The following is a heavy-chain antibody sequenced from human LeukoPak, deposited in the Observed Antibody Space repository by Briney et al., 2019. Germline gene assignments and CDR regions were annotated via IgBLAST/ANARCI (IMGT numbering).Heavy chain of an antibody. Sequence: NSSETLSLTCTVSGVSISSYYWSWIRQPAGKGLEWIGRIYTSGSTNYNPSLKSRVTMSVDTSKNQFSLELSSVTAADTAVYYCARDRYYYDSSGYSIFDYWGQGTLVTVSS. J-gene: IGHJ4*02. CDR2: IYTSGST. CDR1: GVSISSYY. D-gene: IGHD3-22*01. V-gene: IGHV4-4*07. CDR3: ARDRYYYDSSGYSIFDY.